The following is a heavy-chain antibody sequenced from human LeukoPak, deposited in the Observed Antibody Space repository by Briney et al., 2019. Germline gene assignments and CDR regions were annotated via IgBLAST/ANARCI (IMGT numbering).Heavy chain of an antibody. D-gene: IGHD6-13*01. Sequence: SETVSLTCGVSGYSISSGYYWSWIRQPPGKGLEWIGEINHSGSTNYNPSLKSRVTISVDTSKNQFSLKLSSVTAADTAVYYCASSIAAAGPSNSDDDYWGQGTLVTVSS. V-gene: IGHV4-34*01. CDR3: ASSIAAAGPSNSDDDY. CDR1: GYSISSGYY. CDR2: INHSGST. J-gene: IGHJ4*02.